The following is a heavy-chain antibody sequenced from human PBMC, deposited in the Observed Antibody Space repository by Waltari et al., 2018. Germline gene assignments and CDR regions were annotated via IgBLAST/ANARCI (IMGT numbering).Heavy chain of an antibody. CDR2: VFHSGST. D-gene: IGHD5-18*01. CDR1: GGSIRSHY. Sequence: QVQLQESGPRLVKPSEPLSLTCTVSGGSIRSHYWSWLRQSPGKGLEWVGYVFHSGSTNYNPSLKSRVTMSLDTSKSQFSLKLTSVTPADTAVYYCARDILHSFYYYMDVWGKGTMVTVSS. CDR3: ARDILHSFYYYMDV. J-gene: IGHJ6*03. V-gene: IGHV4-59*11.